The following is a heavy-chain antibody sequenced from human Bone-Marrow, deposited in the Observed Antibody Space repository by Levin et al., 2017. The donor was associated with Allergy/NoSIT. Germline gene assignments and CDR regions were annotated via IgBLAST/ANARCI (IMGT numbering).Heavy chain of an antibody. D-gene: IGHD2-15*01. CDR3: ASKFVVVVVATAPPRDSDAFDI. CDR1: GYTFTSYY. CDR2: INPSGGSP. V-gene: IGHV1-46*01. J-gene: IGHJ3*02. Sequence: ASVKVSCKASGYTFTSYYMHWVRQAPGQGLEWMGIINPSGGSPTYAQKFQGRVTMTRDTSTSTVYMELSSPRSEDTAVYYCASKFVVVVVATAPPRDSDAFDIWGQGTMVTVSS.